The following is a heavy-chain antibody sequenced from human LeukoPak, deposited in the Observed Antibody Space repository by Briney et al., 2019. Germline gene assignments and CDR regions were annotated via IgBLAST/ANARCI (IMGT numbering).Heavy chain of an antibody. V-gene: IGHV3-33*01. Sequence: PGGSLRLSCVASGFTFRTLGSHWVRQAPGKGLEWVAVIWHDGSKKYYAESVKGRFTIFRDDSKNTLYLQMNSLSAEDTAVYYCARDGAVGRPIDPWGQGTLVTVSS. CDR2: IWHDGSKK. CDR3: ARDGAVGRPIDP. CDR1: GFTFRTLG. D-gene: IGHD3-10*01. J-gene: IGHJ5*02.